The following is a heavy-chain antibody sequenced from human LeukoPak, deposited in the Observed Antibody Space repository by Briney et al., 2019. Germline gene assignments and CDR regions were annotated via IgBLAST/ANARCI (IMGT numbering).Heavy chain of an antibody. D-gene: IGHD5-24*01. CDR2: ISSSGSSI. V-gene: IGHV3-48*03. CDR3: ARTRDGPFDY. CDR1: GFTFSSYE. Sequence: PGGSLRLSCVASGFTFSSYEMNWVRQAPGKGLEWLSHISSSGSSIQYADSVKGRFTISRDNAKNSLYLQMNSLRAEDTAVYYCARTRDGPFDYWGQGTLVTVSS. J-gene: IGHJ4*02.